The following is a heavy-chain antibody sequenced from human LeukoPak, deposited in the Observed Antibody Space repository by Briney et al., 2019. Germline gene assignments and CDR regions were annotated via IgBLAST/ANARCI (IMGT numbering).Heavy chain of an antibody. CDR1: GGSISSYY. V-gene: IGHV4-59*01. D-gene: IGHD4-23*01. Sequence: SETLSLTXTVSGGSISSYYWSWIRQPPGKGLEWIGYIYYSGSTNYNPSLKSRVTTSVDTSKNQFSLKLSSVTAADTAVYYCARYGGNSEPSFDYWGQGTLVTVSS. J-gene: IGHJ4*02. CDR2: IYYSGST. CDR3: ARYGGNSEPSFDY.